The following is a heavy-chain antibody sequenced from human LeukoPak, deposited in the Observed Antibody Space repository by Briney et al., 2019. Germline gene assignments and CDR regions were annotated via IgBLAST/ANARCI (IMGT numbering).Heavy chain of an antibody. V-gene: IGHV3-23*01. D-gene: IGHD3-9*01. CDR2: ISGSGGST. Sequence: GGSLRLSCAASGFTFSSYGMSWVRQAPGKGLEWVSAISGSGGSTYYADSVKGRFTISRDNSKNTLYLQMNSLRAEDTAVYYCAKESGYDILTGATNDAFDIWGQGTMVTVSS. CDR3: AKESGYDILTGATNDAFDI. CDR1: GFTFSSYG. J-gene: IGHJ3*02.